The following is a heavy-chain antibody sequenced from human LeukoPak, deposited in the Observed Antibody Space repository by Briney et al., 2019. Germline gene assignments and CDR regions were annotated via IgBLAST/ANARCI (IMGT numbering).Heavy chain of an antibody. J-gene: IGHJ4*02. Sequence: GRSLRLSCAASGFTFSSYGMHWVRQAPGKGLEWVAVISYDGSNKYYADSVKGRFTISRDNSKNTLYLQMNSLRAEDTAVYYCAGYDILTGSDFDYWGQGTLVTVSS. CDR2: ISYDGSNK. D-gene: IGHD3-9*01. V-gene: IGHV3-30*03. CDR3: AGYDILTGSDFDY. CDR1: GFTFSSYG.